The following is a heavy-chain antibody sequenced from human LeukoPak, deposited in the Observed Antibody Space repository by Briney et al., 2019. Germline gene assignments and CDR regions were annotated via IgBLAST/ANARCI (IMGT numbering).Heavy chain of an antibody. D-gene: IGHD6-19*01. CDR3: AKDSVFKIAVAEGY. Sequence: PGGSLRLSCAASGFTFSTYGMHWVRQAPGKGLEWVAFIRYDGSNKFYPDSVRGRFTISRDNSKNTLYLQMNSLRAEDTAVYYCAKDSVFKIAVAEGYWGQGTLVTVSS. J-gene: IGHJ4*02. CDR2: IRYDGSNK. V-gene: IGHV3-30*02. CDR1: GFTFSTYG.